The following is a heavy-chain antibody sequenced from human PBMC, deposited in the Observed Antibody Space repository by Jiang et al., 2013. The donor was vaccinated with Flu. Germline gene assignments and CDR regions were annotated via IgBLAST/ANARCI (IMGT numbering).Heavy chain of an antibody. CDR1: VGPSVVTT. D-gene: IGHD5-18*01. CDR2: INHSGST. Sequence: LKPSETLPSPALSMVGPSVVTTGAGSASPHGKGLEWIGEINHSGSTNYNPSLKSRVTISVDTSKNQFSLKLSSVTAADTAVYYCARGKGPSWIQLRPGAFDIWGQGQWSPSLQ. J-gene: IGHJ3*02. V-gene: IGHV4-34*01. CDR3: ARGKGPSWIQLRPGAFDI.